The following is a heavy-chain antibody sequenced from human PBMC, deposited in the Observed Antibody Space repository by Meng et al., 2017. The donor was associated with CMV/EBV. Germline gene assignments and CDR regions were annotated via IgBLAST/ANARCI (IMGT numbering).Heavy chain of an antibody. CDR1: GYTFTGYG. D-gene: IGHD2-21*01. V-gene: IGHV1-18*01. CDR3: ARGVPLGIIYSFDY. J-gene: IGHJ4*01. Sequence: VQLVQSGVEVKKPGASVKVSCKASGYTFTGYGISWVRQAPGQGLEWMGWISVYNGHTNFAQNLQGRVTMTTDTSTSTAYVELRSLRSDDTAIYYCARGVPLGIIYSFDYWGQGTLVTVSS. CDR2: ISVYNGHT.